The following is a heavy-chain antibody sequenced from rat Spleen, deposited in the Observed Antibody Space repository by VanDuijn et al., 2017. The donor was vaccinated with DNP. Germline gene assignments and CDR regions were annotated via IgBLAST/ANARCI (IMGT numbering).Heavy chain of an antibody. D-gene: IGHD1-10*01. CDR2: ISYDGSKT. CDR3: TRHGGTTYYLDH. CDR1: GFSFNNYN. V-gene: IGHV5-7*01. Sequence: EVHLVESGGGLVQPGRSLKLSCAASGFSFNNYNMAWVRQVPKKGLEWVTTISYDGSKTYYRDSVKDRFTISRDNAKNTLFLQMDSLRSEDTASYHCTRHGGTTYYLDHWGQGVMVTVSS. J-gene: IGHJ2*01.